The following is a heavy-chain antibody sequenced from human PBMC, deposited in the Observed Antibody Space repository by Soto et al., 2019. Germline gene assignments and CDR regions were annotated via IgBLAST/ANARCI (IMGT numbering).Heavy chain of an antibody. CDR2: ISAYNGNT. J-gene: IGHJ5*02. CDR3: ARDSALFGLVPISKYNWFDP. CDR1: GYTFTSYG. D-gene: IGHD3-3*01. V-gene: IGHV1-18*04. Sequence: QVQLVQSGAEVKKPGASVKVSCKASGYTFTSYGISWVRQAPGQGLEWMGWISAYNGNTNYAQKLQGRVTMTTDTSTSTAYMELRSLRSDDTAVYYCARDSALFGLVPISKYNWFDPWGQGTLVTVSS.